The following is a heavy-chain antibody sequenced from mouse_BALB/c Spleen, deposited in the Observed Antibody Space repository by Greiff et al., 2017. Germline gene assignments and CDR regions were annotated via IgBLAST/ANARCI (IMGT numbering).Heavy chain of an antibody. CDR1: GFDFSRYW. CDR2: INPDSSTI. Sequence: EVQLQQSGGGLVQPGGSLKLSCAASGFDFSRYWMSWVRQAPGKGLEWIGEINPDSSTINYTPSLKDKFIISRDNAKNTLYLQMSKVRSEDTALYYCARTPSYYYGSSLWYFDYWGQGTTLTVSS. V-gene: IGHV4-1*02. D-gene: IGHD1-1*01. CDR3: ARTPSYYYGSSLWYFDY. J-gene: IGHJ2*01.